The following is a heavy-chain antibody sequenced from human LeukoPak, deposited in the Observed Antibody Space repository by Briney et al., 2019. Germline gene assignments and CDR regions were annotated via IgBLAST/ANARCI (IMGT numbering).Heavy chain of an antibody. V-gene: IGHV4-4*07. J-gene: IGHJ4*02. CDR3: ARGHDYGDYLAPTFDY. D-gene: IGHD4-17*01. Sequence: SETLSLTCTVSGGSISSHYWSWIRQPAGKGLEWIGRIYTSGSTNYNPSLKSRVTMSADTSKNQSSLKLSSVTAADTAVYYCARGHDYGDYLAPTFDYWGQGTLVTVSS. CDR2: IYTSGST. CDR1: GGSISSHY.